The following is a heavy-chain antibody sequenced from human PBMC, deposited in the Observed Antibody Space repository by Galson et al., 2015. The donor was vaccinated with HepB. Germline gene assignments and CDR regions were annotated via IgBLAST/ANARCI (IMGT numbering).Heavy chain of an antibody. CDR3: ARHNAGGSSWSPFDY. Sequence: QSGAEVTKPGESLKISCKGSGYSFPSDWICWVRQRPGKGLEWMGIIYPGDSDTRYSPSFQGQVTISADKSISTAYLQWSSLEASDTAMYDCARHNAGGSSWSPFDYWGQGTLVTVSS. D-gene: IGHD6-13*01. V-gene: IGHV5-51*01. J-gene: IGHJ4*02. CDR1: GYSFPSDW. CDR2: IYPGDSDT.